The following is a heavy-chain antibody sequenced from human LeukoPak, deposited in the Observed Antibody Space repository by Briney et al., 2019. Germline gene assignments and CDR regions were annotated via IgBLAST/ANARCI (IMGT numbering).Heavy chain of an antibody. Sequence: KAGGSLRLSCAASGFTFSSYAMSWIRQPPGKGLEWIGEINHSGSTNYNPSLKSRVTISVDTSKNQFSLKLSSVTAADTAVYHCARYPARSIPAAIRKAFDYWGQGTLVTVSS. D-gene: IGHD2-2*01. J-gene: IGHJ4*02. V-gene: IGHV4-34*01. CDR3: ARYPARSIPAAIRKAFDY. CDR1: GFTFSSYA. CDR2: INHSGST.